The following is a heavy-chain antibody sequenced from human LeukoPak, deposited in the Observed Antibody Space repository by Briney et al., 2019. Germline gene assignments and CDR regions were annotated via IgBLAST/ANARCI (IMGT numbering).Heavy chain of an antibody. CDR2: ISGSGGST. J-gene: IGHJ5*02. CDR3: VRRVVGATSRWFDP. Sequence: PGGSLRLSCAASGFTFSSYAMSWVRQAPGKGLEWVSAISGSGGSTYYADSVKGRFTISRDNSKNTLYLQMNSLTAEDTAVYYCVRRVVGATSRWFDPWGQGTLVTVSS. D-gene: IGHD1-26*01. V-gene: IGHV3-23*01. CDR1: GFTFSSYA.